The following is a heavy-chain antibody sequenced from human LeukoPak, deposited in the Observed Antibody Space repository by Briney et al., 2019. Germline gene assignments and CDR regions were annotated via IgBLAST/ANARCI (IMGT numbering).Heavy chain of an antibody. Sequence: GGSLRLSCAASGFTVSSNYMSWVRQAPGKGLEWVGFIRSKAYGGTTEYAASVKGRFTISRDDSKSIAYLQMNSLKTEDTAVYYCTREGDSSGWYVDYWGQGTLVTVSS. CDR2: IRSKAYGGTT. V-gene: IGHV3-49*04. J-gene: IGHJ4*02. CDR1: GFTVSSNY. D-gene: IGHD6-19*01. CDR3: TREGDSSGWYVDY.